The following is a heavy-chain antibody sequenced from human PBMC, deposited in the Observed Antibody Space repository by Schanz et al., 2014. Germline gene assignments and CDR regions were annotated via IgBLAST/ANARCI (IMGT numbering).Heavy chain of an antibody. Sequence: EVLLVESGGGLVKPGGSLRLSCAAAGFSFSNYNINWVRQAPGKGLDCVSSITSSRSLISYADSVKGRATISRDNAKKSVYLQMDSLRAVDSAVYFCARYSTSSAAYAMVVWGQGAAVTVSS. D-gene: IGHD6-6*01. CDR3: ARYSTSSAAYAMVV. CDR2: ITSSRSLI. V-gene: IGHV3-21*01. CDR1: GFSFSNYN. J-gene: IGHJ6*02.